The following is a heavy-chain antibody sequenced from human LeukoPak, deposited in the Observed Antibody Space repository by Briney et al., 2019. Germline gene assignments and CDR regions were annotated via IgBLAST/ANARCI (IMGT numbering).Heavy chain of an antibody. CDR2: ISSSDNTI. V-gene: IGHV3-11*01. D-gene: IGHD3-22*01. J-gene: IGHJ4*02. CDR3: ARRSSGYYAGVFDY. Sequence: GGSLRLSCAASGFTFSDYYMSWIRQAPGRGLEWVSSISSSDNTIYYADSVKGRFTIFRDNAKNSLYLLMNSLRVEDTAVYYCARRSSGYYAGVFDYWGQGTLVTVSS. CDR1: GFTFSDYY.